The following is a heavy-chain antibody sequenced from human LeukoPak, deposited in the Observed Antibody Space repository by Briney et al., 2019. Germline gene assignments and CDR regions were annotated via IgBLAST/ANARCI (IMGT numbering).Heavy chain of an antibody. D-gene: IGHD6-6*01. CDR1: GFTFSDYG. Sequence: GGSLRLSCAASGFTFSDYGIHWVRQAPGKGLEWVAFITYDGKNKYYADSVQGRITISRDTSKNTVYLQMNSLRAEDTAVYYSARKQYSTSSSILGAFDIWGQGTMVTVSS. V-gene: IGHV3-30*02. CDR2: ITYDGKNK. J-gene: IGHJ3*02. CDR3: ARKQYSTSSSILGAFDI.